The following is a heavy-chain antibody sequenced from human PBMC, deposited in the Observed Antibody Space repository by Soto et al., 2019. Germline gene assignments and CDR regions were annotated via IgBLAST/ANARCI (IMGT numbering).Heavy chain of an antibody. CDR2: TSGTGGAA. CDR3: AKPEEVVRGFDF. CDR1: GFTFGHSA. D-gene: IGHD3-10*01. Sequence: GGSLRLSCAASGFTFGHSAMSWVRQAPGKGLEWVAATSGTGGAAYYAESVKGRFTISRDNSRNTLFLQMSSLRVDDTAIYYCAKPEEVVRGFDFWGLGTPVTVSS. J-gene: IGHJ4*02. V-gene: IGHV3-23*01.